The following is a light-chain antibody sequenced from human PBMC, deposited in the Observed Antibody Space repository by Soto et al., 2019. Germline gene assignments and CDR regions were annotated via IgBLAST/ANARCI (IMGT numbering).Light chain of an antibody. CDR2: DAS. J-gene: IGKJ4*01. CDR3: QQYDSYSPLT. V-gene: IGKV1-5*01. CDR1: QSISKW. Sequence: DIQMTQSPSTLSASVGDRVTTTCRASQSISKWLAWYQQKPGTAPKLLIYDASNLESGVPSRFSGSGSGTEFTLTIRSLQPDDFATYYCQQYDSYSPLTFGGGTKVDIK.